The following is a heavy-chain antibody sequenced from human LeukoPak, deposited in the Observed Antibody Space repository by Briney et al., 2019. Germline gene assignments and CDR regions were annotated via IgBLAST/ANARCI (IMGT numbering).Heavy chain of an antibody. J-gene: IGHJ4*02. CDR3: ARHWGSGWAGGD. V-gene: IGHV4-39*07. CDR1: RDYIRHIDYY. CDR2: VYKSGTT. Sequence: PSETLSLTCTVSRDYIRHIDYYWVWIRQPPGKGLEWIGNVYKSGTTSYNPSLRSRVTMSLDTSRSQFSLRLTSVTAADTAVYYCARHWGSGWAGGDWGQGTLVTVSS. D-gene: IGHD6-19*01.